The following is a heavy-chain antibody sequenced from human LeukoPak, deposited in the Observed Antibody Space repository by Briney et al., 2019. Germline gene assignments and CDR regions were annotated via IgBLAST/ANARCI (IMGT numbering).Heavy chain of an antibody. CDR3: ARGCSSTSCYIRGQGYYFDY. J-gene: IGHJ4*02. CDR2: INAGNGNT. CDR1: GYTFTSYA. Sequence: GASVKVSCKASGYTFTSYAMHWVRQAPGQRLEWMGWINAGNGNTKYSQKFQGRVTITRDTSASTAYTELSSLRSEDTAVYYCARGCSSTSCYIRGQGYYFDYWGQGTLVTVSS. D-gene: IGHD2-2*02. V-gene: IGHV1-3*01.